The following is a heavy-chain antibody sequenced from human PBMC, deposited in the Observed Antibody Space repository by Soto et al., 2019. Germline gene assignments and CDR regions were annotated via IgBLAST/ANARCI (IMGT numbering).Heavy chain of an antibody. CDR1: GGAISSYY. V-gene: IGHV4-4*07. J-gene: IGHJ6*02. CDR3: ARVAFSYFGMDV. D-gene: IGHD3-3*02. CDR2: VFSSGST. Sequence: SETLSLTCSVPGGAISSYYWSWVRQPAGKGLEWIGRVFSSGSTNYNASLKSRVTMSIDTSKNKVSLTLRSVTAADTAVYYCARVAFSYFGMDVWGQGTTVTVSS.